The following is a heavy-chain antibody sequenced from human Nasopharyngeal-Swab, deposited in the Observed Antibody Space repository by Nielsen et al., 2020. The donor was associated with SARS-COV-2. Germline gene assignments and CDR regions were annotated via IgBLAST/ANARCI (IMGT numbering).Heavy chain of an antibody. CDR1: GFTFSTYA. CDR2: ISYDGDNK. D-gene: IGHD3-10*01. Sequence: GGSLRLSCAASGFTFSTYAMHWVRQAPGKGLEWVADISYDGDNKYYADSVKGRFTISRDNSKNTLYLQMNSLRAEDTAVYYCAREWIINFDYWGQGTLVTVSS. V-gene: IGHV3-30-3*01. CDR3: AREWIINFDY. J-gene: IGHJ4*02.